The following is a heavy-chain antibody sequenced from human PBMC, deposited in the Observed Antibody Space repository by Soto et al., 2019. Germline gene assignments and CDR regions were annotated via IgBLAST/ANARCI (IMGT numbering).Heavy chain of an antibody. V-gene: IGHV3-7*03. CDR2: IPQEGVDG. Sequence: GSLRLSCEVSGFTFSMYSMSWVRQSPGKGLEWVAKIPQEGVDGHYADSVKGRFTISRDNGKNSLYLQLNNLRAEDTAVYYCARDHLILPAHDFFYGSDVWGRGATVTVSS. D-gene: IGHD2-21*02. CDR1: GFTFSMYS. CDR3: ARDHLILPAHDFFYGSDV. J-gene: IGHJ6*02.